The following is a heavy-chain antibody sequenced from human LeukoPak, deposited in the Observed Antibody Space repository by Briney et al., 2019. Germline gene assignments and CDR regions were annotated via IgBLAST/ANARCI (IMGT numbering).Heavy chain of an antibody. Sequence: GGSLRLSCAGSRFTFTSYWMNWVRQAPGKGLEWVANIKQDGTQTYYVDSVKGRFTISRDNAKNSLYLQMNSLRAEDTAVYYCASGCSSTSCYRGRDYWGQGTLVTVSS. CDR1: RFTFTSYW. D-gene: IGHD2-2*01. CDR3: ASGCSSTSCYRGRDY. CDR2: IKQDGTQT. V-gene: IGHV3-7*01. J-gene: IGHJ4*02.